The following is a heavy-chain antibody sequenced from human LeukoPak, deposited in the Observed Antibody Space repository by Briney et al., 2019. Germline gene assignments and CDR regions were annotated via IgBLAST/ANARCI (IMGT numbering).Heavy chain of an antibody. CDR3: ARGTTGHKMDV. V-gene: IGHV6-1*01. CDR2: TYYRSKWYN. Sequence: SQTLSLTCAISGDSVSSNSGTWNLIRQSPSRGLEWLGRTYYRSKWYNDYAVSVKSRISISPDTSKNQFSLQLNSVTPEDTAVYYCARGTTGHKMDVWGQGTTVTLFS. D-gene: IGHD1-1*01. J-gene: IGHJ6*02. CDR1: GDSVSSNSGT.